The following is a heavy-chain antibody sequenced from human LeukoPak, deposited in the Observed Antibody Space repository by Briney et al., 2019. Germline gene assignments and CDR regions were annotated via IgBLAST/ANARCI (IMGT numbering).Heavy chain of an antibody. V-gene: IGHV3-74*01. D-gene: IGHD6-19*01. Sequence: GGSLKLSCAASGFPFNNYWMHWVRQAPGKGLVWVSSINTDGRTTRYAASVQSRFTISRDNAKNTLSLQMNSLRDDDTAVYYCARAGASGWYAAGWFDPWGQGTLVTVSS. CDR2: INTDGRTT. CDR3: ARAGASGWYAAGWFDP. J-gene: IGHJ5*02. CDR1: GFPFNNYW.